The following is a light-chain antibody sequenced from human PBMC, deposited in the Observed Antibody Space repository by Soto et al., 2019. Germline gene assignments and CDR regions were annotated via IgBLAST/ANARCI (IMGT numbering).Light chain of an antibody. Sequence: DIQMTQSPSSLSASVGERVTITCRTSQGISNYLAWYQQKPGKVPKLLIYGASTLQPGVPSRFSGSGSGADFTLTISSLQPEDVATYYCQKYDGAPRTFGQGTKVDI. CDR3: QKYDGAPRT. CDR1: QGISNY. CDR2: GAS. V-gene: IGKV1-27*01. J-gene: IGKJ1*01.